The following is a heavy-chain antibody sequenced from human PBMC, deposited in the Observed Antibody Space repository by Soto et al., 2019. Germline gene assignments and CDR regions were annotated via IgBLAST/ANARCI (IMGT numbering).Heavy chain of an antibody. D-gene: IGHD2-2*01. CDR3: ARHAEMARMPAFDI. J-gene: IGHJ3*02. Sequence: SETRSLTCTVSGGSINSYYWSWIRQPPGKGLEWIGFSYYTGTTNYNPSLKSRVTISADTSKNQFSLNLSSVTAADTAVYYCARHAEMARMPAFDIWGRGTMVTVSS. V-gene: IGHV4-59*08. CDR1: GGSINSYY. CDR2: SYYTGTT.